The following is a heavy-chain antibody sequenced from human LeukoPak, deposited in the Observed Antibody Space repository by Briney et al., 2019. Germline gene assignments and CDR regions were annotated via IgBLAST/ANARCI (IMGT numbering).Heavy chain of an antibody. CDR2: ISSSSSAI. J-gene: IGHJ6*04. V-gene: IGHV3-48*01. CDR3: ARENWDLVAVPMDV. Sequence: PGGSLRLSCAASGFSFSTSGMNWVRQAPGKGLEWISYISSSSSAIYYADSVKGRFAISRDNAKNSLYLQMNSLRAEDTAIYYCARENWDLVAVPMDVWGKGTTVIVSS. D-gene: IGHD1-26*01. CDR1: GFSFSTSG.